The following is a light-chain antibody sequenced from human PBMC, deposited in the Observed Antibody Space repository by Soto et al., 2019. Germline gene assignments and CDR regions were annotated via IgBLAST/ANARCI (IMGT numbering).Light chain of an antibody. V-gene: IGLV1-51*01. CDR1: ISNIWNNY. Sequence: QSVLTQAPTMSAAPGQKVTISCSGSISNIWNNYVSWLQQFPGTAPKLVISDSDERPLGVPDRSSASKSGTSASMAISGLQSEDEADYYCAAWDGSLSAYVFGTGTKVTVL. J-gene: IGLJ1*01. CDR2: DSD. CDR3: AAWDGSLSAYV.